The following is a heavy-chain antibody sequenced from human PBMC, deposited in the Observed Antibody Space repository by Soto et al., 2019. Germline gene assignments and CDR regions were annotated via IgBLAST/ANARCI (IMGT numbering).Heavy chain of an antibody. Sequence: QVQLQESGPGLVKPSETLSLTGTVSGDSTGTYSWSWIRQPPGKGLEWIGFISDSGNTNDNPSLESRVTIPLDMSKNQFSLQLTSVTGADTAVYYCARIVRATHGWYHHDYWGQGTLGTVSS. CDR2: ISDSGNT. CDR1: GDSTGTYS. D-gene: IGHD6-19*01. CDR3: ARIVRATHGWYHHDY. V-gene: IGHV4-59*12. J-gene: IGHJ4*02.